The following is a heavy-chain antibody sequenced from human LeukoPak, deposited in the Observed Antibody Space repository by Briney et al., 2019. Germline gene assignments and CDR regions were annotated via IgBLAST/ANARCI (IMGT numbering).Heavy chain of an antibody. V-gene: IGHV4-31*03. Sequence: SQTLSLTCTVSGGSISSGGYYWSWLRQHPGKGLEWIGYIYYSGSTYYNPYLKSRVTISVDTSKNQFSLKLSSVTAADTAVYYCARGGCSGGSCYYRGGFDPWGQGTLVTVSS. CDR1: GGSISSGGYY. CDR2: IYYSGST. J-gene: IGHJ5*02. D-gene: IGHD2-15*01. CDR3: ARGGCSGGSCYYRGGFDP.